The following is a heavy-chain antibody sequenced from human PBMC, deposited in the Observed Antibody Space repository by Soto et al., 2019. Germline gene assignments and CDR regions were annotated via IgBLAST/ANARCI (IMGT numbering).Heavy chain of an antibody. V-gene: IGHV3-30-3*01. CDR1: GFTLNNYA. Sequence: GGSLRLSCAASGFTLNNYAMHWVRQAPGKGPEWVAVISYDGSNKYYADSVKGRFTMSRDNSENTLYLQMNSLRAEDTAVYHCARTDSSSALDYWGQGTLVTVSS. J-gene: IGHJ4*02. CDR2: ISYDGSNK. CDR3: ARTDSSSALDY. D-gene: IGHD6-6*01.